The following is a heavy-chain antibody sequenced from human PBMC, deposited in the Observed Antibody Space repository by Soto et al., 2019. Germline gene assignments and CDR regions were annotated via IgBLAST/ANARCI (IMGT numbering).Heavy chain of an antibody. CDR3: ARQTGIEVDGIEYYYYGMGV. V-gene: IGHV5-10-1*01. Sequence: GESLKISCKGSGYSFTSYWISWVRQMPGKGLEWMGRIDPSDSYTNYSPSFQGHVTISADKSISTAYLQWSSLKASDTAMYYCARQTGIEVDGIEYYYYGMGVWGQGTTVTVSS. J-gene: IGHJ6*02. CDR2: IDPSDSYT. D-gene: IGHD6-19*01. CDR1: GYSFTSYW.